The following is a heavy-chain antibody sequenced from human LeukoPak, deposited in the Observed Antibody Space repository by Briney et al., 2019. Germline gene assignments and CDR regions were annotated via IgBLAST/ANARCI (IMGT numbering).Heavy chain of an antibody. J-gene: IGHJ4*02. V-gene: IGHV3-23*01. Sequence: GGSLRLSCAASGFAFSSYVMSWVRQAPGKGLEWVSGISGSGGSTYYADSVKGRFTISRDNSKNTLYLQMNSLRAEDTAVYYCARETIYYFDYWGQGTLVTVSS. D-gene: IGHD3-3*01. CDR3: ARETIYYFDY. CDR1: GFAFSSYV. CDR2: ISGSGGST.